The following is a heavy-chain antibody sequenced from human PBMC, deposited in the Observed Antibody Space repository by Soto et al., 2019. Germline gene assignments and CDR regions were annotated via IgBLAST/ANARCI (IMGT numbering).Heavy chain of an antibody. D-gene: IGHD4-17*01. J-gene: IGHJ6*02. CDR2: IYPGDSDT. Sequence: GESLKISCKCSGYRFTSYWIGWVRQMPGKGLEWMGIIYPGDSDTRYSPSFQGQVTISADKSISTAYLQWSSLKASDTAMYYCARLSDYGDYYYYGMDVWGQGTTDTVSS. CDR1: GYRFTSYW. CDR3: ARLSDYGDYYYYGMDV. V-gene: IGHV5-51*01.